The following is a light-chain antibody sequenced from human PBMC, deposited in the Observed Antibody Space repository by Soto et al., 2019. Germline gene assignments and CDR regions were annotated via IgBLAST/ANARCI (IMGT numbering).Light chain of an antibody. CDR3: QQTYSTPRGA. Sequence: DIQMTQSPSSLSASVGDRVTITCRASESIRNNLNWYQQKPGKAPKLLIYAASTLQSGVPSRFSGGGSGTEFTRTIGSLQPEDFTTYYCQQTYSTPRGAFGQGTKVEFK. CDR1: ESIRNN. CDR2: AAS. V-gene: IGKV1-39*01. J-gene: IGKJ1*01.